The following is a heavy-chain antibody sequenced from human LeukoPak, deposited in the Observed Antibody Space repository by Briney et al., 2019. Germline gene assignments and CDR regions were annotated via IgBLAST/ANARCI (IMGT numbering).Heavy chain of an antibody. D-gene: IGHD5-18*01. Sequence: PGESLKISCKGSGSRFNNYWIGWVRQMPGKGLEWMGIIYPGDSDTRYSPSFQGHVTISADRSISTAYLQWSSLKASDTAMYYCARQAYTYAPFYYWGQGTLVTVSS. CDR3: ARQAYTYAPFYY. CDR1: GSRFNNYW. V-gene: IGHV5-51*01. CDR2: IYPGDSDT. J-gene: IGHJ4*02.